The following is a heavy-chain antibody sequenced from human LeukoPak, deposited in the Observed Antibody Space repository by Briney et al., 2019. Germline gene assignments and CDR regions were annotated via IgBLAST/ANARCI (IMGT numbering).Heavy chain of an antibody. CDR3: ARDRGRTAARLRDWFDP. CDR1: GYTFTGYY. J-gene: IGHJ5*02. V-gene: IGHV1-2*02. Sequence: ASVKVSCKASGYTFTGYYMHWVRQAPGQGLEWMGWINPNSGGTNYAQKFQGRVTMTRDTSISTAYMELSRLRSDDTAVYYCARDRGRTAARLRDWFDPWGQGTLVTVSS. D-gene: IGHD6-6*01. CDR2: INPNSGGT.